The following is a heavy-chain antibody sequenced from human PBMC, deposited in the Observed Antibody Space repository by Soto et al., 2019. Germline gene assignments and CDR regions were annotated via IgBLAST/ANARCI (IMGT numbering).Heavy chain of an antibody. CDR3: AKSRTGTTRPPFLPNNWFDP. CDR2: ISGSGGRT. V-gene: IGHV3-23*01. D-gene: IGHD1-7*01. J-gene: IGHJ5*02. CDR1: GFTFRSYA. Sequence: PGGSLRLSCVAFGFTFRSYAMSWVRQAPEKRLEWVASISGSGGRTYYADSVKGRFTISRDNSKNTLYLQMNSLRAEDTAVYYCAKSRTGTTRPPFLPNNWFDPWGQGTLVTLLS.